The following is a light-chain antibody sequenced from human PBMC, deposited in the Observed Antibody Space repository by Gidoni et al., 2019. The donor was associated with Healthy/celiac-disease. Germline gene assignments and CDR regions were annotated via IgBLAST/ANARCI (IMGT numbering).Light chain of an antibody. Sequence: DIQMTQSPSSLSASVGDRVTITCRASQGISNYLAWYQQKPGKVPKLLIYAASTLQSGVPSRFSGSGSGTEFTLTISSLQPEDVATYYCHSGRTFGQGTKVEIK. V-gene: IGKV1-27*01. J-gene: IGKJ1*01. CDR3: HSGRT. CDR1: QGISNY. CDR2: AAS.